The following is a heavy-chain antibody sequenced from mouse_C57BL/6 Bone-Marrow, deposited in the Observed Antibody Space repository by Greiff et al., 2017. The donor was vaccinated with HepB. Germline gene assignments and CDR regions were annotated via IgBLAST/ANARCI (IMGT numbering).Heavy chain of an antibody. V-gene: IGHV1-15*01. CDR1: GYTFTDYE. CDR3: TRKYDYQAWFAY. Sequence: QVQLQQSGAELVRPGASVTLSCKASGYTFTDYEMHWVKQTPVHGLEWIGAIDPETGGTAYNQKFKGKAILTADKSFSTAYMELRSLTSEDSAVYYCTRKYDYQAWFAYWGQGTLVTVSA. CDR2: IDPETGGT. D-gene: IGHD2-4*01. J-gene: IGHJ3*01.